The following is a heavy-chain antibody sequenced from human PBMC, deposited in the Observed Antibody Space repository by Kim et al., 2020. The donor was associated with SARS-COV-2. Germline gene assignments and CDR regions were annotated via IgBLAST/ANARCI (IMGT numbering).Heavy chain of an antibody. D-gene: IGHD6-19*01. Sequence: GGSLRLSCAASGFTFSSYDMHWVRQATGKGLEWVSAIGTAGDTYYPGSVKGRFTISRENAKNSLYLQMNSLRAGDTAVYYCARGRSNGSGWYANWFDPWGQGTLVTVSS. CDR3: ARGRSNGSGWYANWFDP. CDR1: GFTFSSYD. J-gene: IGHJ5*02. V-gene: IGHV3-13*01. CDR2: IGTAGDT.